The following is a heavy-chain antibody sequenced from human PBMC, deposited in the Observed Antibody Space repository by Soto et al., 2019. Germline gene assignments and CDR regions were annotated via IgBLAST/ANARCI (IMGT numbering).Heavy chain of an antibody. J-gene: IGHJ4*02. CDR1: GFSLTTSGVG. CDR2: IYWDDDK. CDR3: AHRILRTVFGLVTTTAIYFDF. V-gene: IGHV2-5*02. D-gene: IGHD3-3*01. Sequence: QITLNESGPTVVKPAETLNLTCTFSGFSLTTSGVGVGWIRQSPGKAPEWLALIYWDDDKRYSPSLKSRLTIPKDTSKNRVVLTMASVDPADTATYYCAHRILRTVFGLVTTTAIYFDFWGQGTPVVVSS.